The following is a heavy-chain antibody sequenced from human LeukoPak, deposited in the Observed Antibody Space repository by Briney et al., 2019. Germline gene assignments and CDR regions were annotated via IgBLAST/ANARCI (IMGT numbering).Heavy chain of an antibody. D-gene: IGHD1-26*01. CDR3: ARDWEPPYGRYYYYGMDV. Sequence: SVKVSCKASGGTFSSYAISWVRQAPGQGLEWMGGIIPIFGTANYAQKFQGRVTITADEPTSTAYMELSSLRSEDTAVYYCARDWEPPYGRYYYYGMDVWGQGTTVTVSS. CDR1: GGTFSSYA. J-gene: IGHJ6*02. V-gene: IGHV1-69*13. CDR2: IIPIFGTA.